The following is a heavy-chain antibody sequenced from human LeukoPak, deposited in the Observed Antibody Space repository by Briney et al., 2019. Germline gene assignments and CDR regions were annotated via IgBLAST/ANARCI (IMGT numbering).Heavy chain of an antibody. J-gene: IGHJ6*02. D-gene: IGHD2-2*02. CDR3: ARAPPRRYCSSTSCYTHYYGMDV. Sequence: YAXXXVRQAPGXGXEWVAVISYDGSNKYYADSVKGRFTISRDNSKNTLYLQMNSLRAEDTAVYYCARAPPRRYCSSTSCYTHYYGMDVWGQGTTVTVSS. CDR2: ISYDGSNK. V-gene: IGHV3-30*04. CDR1: YA.